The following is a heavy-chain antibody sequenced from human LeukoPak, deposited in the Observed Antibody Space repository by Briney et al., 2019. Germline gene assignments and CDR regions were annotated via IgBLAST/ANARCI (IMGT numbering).Heavy chain of an antibody. J-gene: IGHJ4*02. CDR1: GGSFSGYY. CDR3: ARCTRITMVRGVIITGIYYFDY. D-gene: IGHD3-10*01. CDR2: INHSGST. V-gene: IGHV4-34*01. Sequence: PSETLSLTCAVYGGSFSGYYWSWIRQPPGKGLEWIGEINHSGSTNYNPSLKSRVTILVDTSKNQFSLKLSSVTAADTAVYYCARCTRITMVRGVIITGIYYFDYWGQGTLVTVSS.